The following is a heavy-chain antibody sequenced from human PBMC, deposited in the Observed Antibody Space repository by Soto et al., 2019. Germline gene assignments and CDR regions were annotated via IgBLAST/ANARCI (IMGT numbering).Heavy chain of an antibody. CDR3: ARVWGWHFDL. CDR2: IYGGGNG. CDR1: GFTVSSYY. D-gene: IGHD7-27*01. J-gene: IGHJ2*01. V-gene: IGHV3-53*02. Sequence: VQLVEIGGGLIQPGGSLSLSCAASGFTVSSYYMTWFRQAPGKGLQWLSVIYGGGNGNFVAFMRGRISVSRDNSTITVYLQVNSLRAEDTCVYFCARVWGWHFDLWGRGTLVTVSS.